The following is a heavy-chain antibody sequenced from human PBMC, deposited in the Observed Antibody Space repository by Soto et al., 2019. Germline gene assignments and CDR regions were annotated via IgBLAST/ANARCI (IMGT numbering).Heavy chain of an antibody. J-gene: IGHJ5*02. D-gene: IGHD3-10*01. V-gene: IGHV5-51*01. CDR1: GYSFTSYW. CDR3: ARHRGTMVRGVISWFDP. Sequence: EESLNISCKGSGYSFTSYWIGWVRQMPGKDLEWMGIIYRGDSDTRYSPSFQGQVTISADKSISTAYLQWSSLKASDTAMYYCARHRGTMVRGVISWFDPWGQGTLVSVFS. CDR2: IYRGDSDT.